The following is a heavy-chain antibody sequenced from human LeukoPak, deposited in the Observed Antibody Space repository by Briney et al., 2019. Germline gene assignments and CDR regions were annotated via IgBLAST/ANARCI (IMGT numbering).Heavy chain of an antibody. CDR2: IYYSGNT. CDR1: GGSISSIDHY. V-gene: IGHV4-39*01. D-gene: IGHD3-16*01. CDR3: VRRASGGMAAFDI. J-gene: IGHJ3*02. Sequence: SETLSLTCTVSGGSISSIDHYWGWIRQPPGKGLEWIGSIYYSGNTYYNPSLKSRVTISVDTSKDQFSLRLNSVTAADTAVYYCVRRASGGMAAFDIWGQGTTVTVSS.